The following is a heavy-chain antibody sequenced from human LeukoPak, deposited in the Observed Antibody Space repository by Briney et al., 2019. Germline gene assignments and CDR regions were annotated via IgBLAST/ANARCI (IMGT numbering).Heavy chain of an antibody. CDR3: ARDQHPRSWFGELLS. Sequence: GGSLRLSCAASGFTFSSHWMNWVRQAPGKGLEWVANINQDGSEKYYVDSVKGRFTISRDNAKNSLYLQMSSLRAEDTAVYYCARDQHPRSWFGELLSWGQGTLVTVSS. CDR1: GFTFSSHW. CDR2: INQDGSEK. J-gene: IGHJ4*02. D-gene: IGHD3-10*01. V-gene: IGHV3-7*01.